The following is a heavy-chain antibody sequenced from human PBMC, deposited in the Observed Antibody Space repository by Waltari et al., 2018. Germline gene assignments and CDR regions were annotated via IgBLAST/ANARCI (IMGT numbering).Heavy chain of an antibody. D-gene: IGHD3-3*01. CDR2: VLYSEPVT. V-gene: IGHV4-39*01. CDR1: GASIRNSY. CDR3: ARWRGSIYGMDV. Sequence: LHESGPGEVKPSETLSLTYSVSGASIRNSYWAWVRQTPGKGLQWIGSVLYSEPVTFYNPSLKSRVTISVDTSKNQFSLKLSSVTAADTAVYYCARWRGSIYGMDVWGQGTTVTVSS. J-gene: IGHJ6*02.